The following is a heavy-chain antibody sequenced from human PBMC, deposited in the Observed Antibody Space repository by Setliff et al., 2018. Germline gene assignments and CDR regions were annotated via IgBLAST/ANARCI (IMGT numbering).Heavy chain of an antibody. Sequence: SETLSLTCAVYGGSFSGYYWSWIRQPPGKGLEWIGEINHSGSTNYNPSLKSRVTISIDTSKNQFSLKLSSVTAADTAVYYCARGVYCSSTSCSPGLNWFDPWGQGTLVTVSS. CDR2: INHSGST. CDR1: GGSFSGYY. V-gene: IGHV4-34*01. CDR3: ARGVYCSSTSCSPGLNWFDP. J-gene: IGHJ5*02. D-gene: IGHD2-2*01.